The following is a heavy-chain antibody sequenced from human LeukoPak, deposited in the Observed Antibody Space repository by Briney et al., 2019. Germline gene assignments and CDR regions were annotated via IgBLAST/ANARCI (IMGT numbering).Heavy chain of an antibody. CDR3: VRDVGYDSSGNYHYYFDY. V-gene: IGHV3-11*01. CDR2: ISSGSSTI. Sequence: GGSLRLSCAASGFTFTDYYMGWIRQAPGKGLEWVSYISSGSSTINYADSVKGRFTISRDNAKNSLYLQMKSLTAEDTAVYYCVRDVGYDSSGNYHYYFDYWGPGTLATVSS. D-gene: IGHD3-22*01. J-gene: IGHJ4*02. CDR1: GFTFTDYY.